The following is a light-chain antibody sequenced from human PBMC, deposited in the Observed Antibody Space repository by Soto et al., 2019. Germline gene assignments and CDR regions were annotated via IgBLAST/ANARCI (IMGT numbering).Light chain of an antibody. Sequence: QSVLTQPPSASETPGQRVTLSGSGSSSNMGSNSVNWYQQLPGTAPKLLIYSNNQRPSGVRDRFSGSKSGTSASLAISGLQSEDGADYYCAAWDDSLNGYVIGTGTKVTVL. CDR3: AAWDDSLNGYV. J-gene: IGLJ1*01. CDR1: SSNMGSNS. CDR2: SNN. V-gene: IGLV1-44*01.